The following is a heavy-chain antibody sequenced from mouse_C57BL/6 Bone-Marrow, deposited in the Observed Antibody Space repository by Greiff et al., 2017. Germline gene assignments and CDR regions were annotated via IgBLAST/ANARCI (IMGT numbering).Heavy chain of an antibody. CDR3: TEGYFDY. J-gene: IGHJ2*01. Sequence: EVQLVESGGGLVQPGGSMKLSCVASGFTFSNYWMNWVRQSPEKGLEWVAQIRLKSDNHATHYAVSVKGGFTISRDDSNSSGYLQMNNVRADDTGIDYGTEGYFDYWGQGTTLTVSS. CDR2: IRLKSDNHAT. V-gene: IGHV6-3*01. CDR1: GFTFSNYW.